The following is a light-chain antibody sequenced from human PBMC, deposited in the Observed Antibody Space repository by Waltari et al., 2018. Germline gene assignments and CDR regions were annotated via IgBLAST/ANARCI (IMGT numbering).Light chain of an antibody. CDR3: QSADDSGNHVL. J-gene: IGLJ2*01. V-gene: IGLV3-25*03. CDR2: RNT. CDR1: ELTDKY. Sequence: SPVLTQPPSVSVSPGQTAIITCSGSELTDKYIYWFQQKSGQAPVVVIRRNTGRPSGIPERFSASDSGTTGTLVISGVEAEDEADYYCQSADDSGNHVLFGGGTRLTVL.